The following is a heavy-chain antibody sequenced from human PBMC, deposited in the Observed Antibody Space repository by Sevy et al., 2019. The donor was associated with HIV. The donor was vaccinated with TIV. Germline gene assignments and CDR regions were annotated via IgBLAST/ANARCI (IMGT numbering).Heavy chain of an antibody. Sequence: GGSLRLSCAASGFTFSSYAMSWVRQAPGKGLEWVSAISGSGGSTYYADSVKGRFTISRDNSKNTLYLQMNSLRAEDRAVYYCAPGEGMATISGAFDIWGQGTMVTVSS. CDR2: ISGSGGST. D-gene: IGHD5-12*01. V-gene: IGHV3-23*01. J-gene: IGHJ3*02. CDR1: GFTFSSYA. CDR3: APGEGMATISGAFDI.